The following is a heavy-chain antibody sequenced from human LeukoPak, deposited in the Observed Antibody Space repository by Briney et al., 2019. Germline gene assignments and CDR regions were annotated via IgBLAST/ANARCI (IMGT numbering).Heavy chain of an antibody. V-gene: IGHV4-59*01. Sequence: SETLSLTCKISRGSLSNYHWSWIRQPPGKGLEWIGYISYSGSANYNPSLQSRVSISLDTSKSQFSLRLGSVTAADTAVYYCATEGDYYDSGTFYKTLDIWGQGTMVTVSS. CDR3: ATEGDYYDSGTFYKTLDI. D-gene: IGHD3-10*01. CDR1: RGSLSNYH. CDR2: ISYSGSA. J-gene: IGHJ3*02.